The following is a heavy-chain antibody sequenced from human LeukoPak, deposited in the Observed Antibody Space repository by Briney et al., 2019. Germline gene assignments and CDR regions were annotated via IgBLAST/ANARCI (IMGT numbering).Heavy chain of an antibody. CDR2: IYYSAST. CDR3: ARHLHYYDSSGYYSGYYYYYMDV. J-gene: IGHJ6*03. CDR1: GGSISSHY. D-gene: IGHD3-22*01. Sequence: PSETLSLTCTVSGGSISSHYWSWIRQPPGKGLEWIGYIYYSASTNYNPFLKSRVTISVDTSKNQFSLKLSSVTAADTAVYYCARHLHYYDSSGYYSGYYYYYMDVWGKGTTVTVSS. V-gene: IGHV4-59*11.